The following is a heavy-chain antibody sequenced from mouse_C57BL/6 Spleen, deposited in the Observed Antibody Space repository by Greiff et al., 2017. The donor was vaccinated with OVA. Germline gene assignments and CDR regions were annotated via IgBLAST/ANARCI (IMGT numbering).Heavy chain of an antibody. V-gene: IGHV2-5*01. CDR2: IWRGGST. Sequence: VQLQQSGPGLVQPSQSLSITCTVSGFSLTSYGVHWVRQSPGKGLEWLGVIWRGGSTDYNAAFMSRLSITKDNSKSQVFFKMNSLQADDTAIYDCAKNGDDYPYAMDYWGQGTSVTVSS. CDR3: AKNGDDYPYAMDY. CDR1: GFSLTSYG. D-gene: IGHD2-4*01. J-gene: IGHJ4*01.